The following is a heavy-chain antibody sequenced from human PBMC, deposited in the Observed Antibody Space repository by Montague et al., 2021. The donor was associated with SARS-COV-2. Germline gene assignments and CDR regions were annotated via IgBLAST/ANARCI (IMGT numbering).Heavy chain of an antibody. Sequence: PALVKPTQTLTLTCTFSGFSLSTSGVGVGWIRQPPGKALEWLALIYWDDDKRYSPSLKSRLTITKDTSKNQVVLTMTNMDPVDTATYYCAHVGTACSGGSFYPKIKDWYFDLWGRGTLVTVSS. CDR1: GFSLSTSGVG. CDR3: AHVGTACSGGSFYPKIKDWYFDL. J-gene: IGHJ2*01. V-gene: IGHV2-5*02. CDR2: IYWDDDK. D-gene: IGHD2-15*01.